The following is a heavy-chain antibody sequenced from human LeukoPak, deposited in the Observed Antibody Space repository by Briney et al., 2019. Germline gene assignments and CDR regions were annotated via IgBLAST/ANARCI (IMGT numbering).Heavy chain of an antibody. V-gene: IGHV3-23*01. CDR3: ARGGNWGYFDY. J-gene: IGHJ4*02. D-gene: IGHD7-27*01. CDR2: ISGSGGST. Sequence: GGSLRLSCGASGFTFSFYAMCWVRQAPGKGLEWVSVISGSGGSTYYADSVKGRFTISRDNSKNTLYLQMNSLRAEDTAVYYCARGGNWGYFDYWGQGTLVTVSS. CDR1: GFTFSFYA.